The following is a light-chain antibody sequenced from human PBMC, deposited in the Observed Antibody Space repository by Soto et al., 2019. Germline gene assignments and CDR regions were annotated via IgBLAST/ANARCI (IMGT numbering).Light chain of an antibody. CDR3: GAWDSSLSAVI. J-gene: IGLJ2*01. CDR1: SSNIGNNY. Sequence: QSVLTQPPSVSAAPGQTVSISCSGSSSNIGNNYVSWYQQLPGIAPKLVIYDNDKRPSGIPDRFSGSRSGTSATLGITGLQTGDEADYYCGAWDSSLSAVIFGGGTQLTVL. CDR2: DND. V-gene: IGLV1-51*01.